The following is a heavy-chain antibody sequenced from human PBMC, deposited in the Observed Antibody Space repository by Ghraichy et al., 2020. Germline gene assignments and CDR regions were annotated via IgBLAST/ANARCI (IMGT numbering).Heavy chain of an antibody. CDR2: IKKDGSEK. CDR1: GFIFSGYW. V-gene: IGHV3-7*01. Sequence: GGSLRLSCAASGFIFSGYWLTWVRQAPGKGPEGVANIKKDGSEKYYVDSVKGRFTISRDNAKNSLYLQMNSLRAEDTAVYYCARDLGGGWYFDYWGQGALVTVSS. J-gene: IGHJ4*02. CDR3: ARDLGGGWYFDY. D-gene: IGHD6-19*01.